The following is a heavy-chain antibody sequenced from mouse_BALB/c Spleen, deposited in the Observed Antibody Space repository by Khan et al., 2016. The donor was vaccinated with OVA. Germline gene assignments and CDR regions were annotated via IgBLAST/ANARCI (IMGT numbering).Heavy chain of an antibody. V-gene: IGHV2-6-1*01. J-gene: IGHJ4*01. D-gene: IGHD2-10*01. CDR3: ARQPYYHYNIMDY. Sequence: VQLQESGPGLVAPSQSLSITCTISGFSLTNYGVHWIRQPPGKGLEWLVVLWSDGSTTYNSALKSRLTITQDNSKSQVFLQMNSLQTDDTAIYFCARQPYYHYNIMDYWGKGTSVTVSS. CDR1: GFSLTNYG. CDR2: LWSDGST.